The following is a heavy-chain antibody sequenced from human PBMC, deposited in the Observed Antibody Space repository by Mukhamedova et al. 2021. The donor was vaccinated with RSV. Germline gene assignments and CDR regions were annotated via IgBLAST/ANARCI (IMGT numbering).Heavy chain of an antibody. CDR2: INHSGST. J-gene: IGHJ5*02. V-gene: IGHV4-34*01. D-gene: IGHD6-19*01. Sequence: EYMGEINHSGSTNYNPSLKSRVTISVDTSKNQFSLKLSSVTAADTAVYYCARASIAVAGSRRRWFDPWGPGTLVTVSS. CDR3: ARASIAVAGSRRRWFDP.